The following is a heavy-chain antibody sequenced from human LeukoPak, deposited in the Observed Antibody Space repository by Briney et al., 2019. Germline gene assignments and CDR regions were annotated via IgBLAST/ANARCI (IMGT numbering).Heavy chain of an antibody. CDR1: GYSINSAYY. CDR3: ARDTPPIAAAGTGEGAFDI. V-gene: IGHV4-38-2*02. D-gene: IGHD6-13*01. Sequence: SETLSLTCTVSGYSINSAYYWGWIRQPPGKGLEWIGSMYHSGSTNYNPSLKSRVTISVDKSKNQFSLKLSSVTAADTAVYYCARDTPPIAAAGTGEGAFDIWGQGTMVTVSS. J-gene: IGHJ3*02. CDR2: MYHSGST.